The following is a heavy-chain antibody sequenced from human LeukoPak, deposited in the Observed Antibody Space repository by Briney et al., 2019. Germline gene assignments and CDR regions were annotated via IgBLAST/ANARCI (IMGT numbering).Heavy chain of an antibody. CDR3: ARGVGLRGVIIDYFDY. V-gene: IGHV1-2*02. J-gene: IGHJ4*02. CDR1: GYTFTGYN. D-gene: IGHD3-10*01. CDR2: INPNSGGT. Sequence: ASVKVSCKASGYTFTGYNLHWVRQATGQGLEWMGWINPNSGGTNYAQKFQGRVTMTRDTSINTAYMELSRLRSDDTAVYYCARGVGLRGVIIDYFDYWGQGRLVTVSS.